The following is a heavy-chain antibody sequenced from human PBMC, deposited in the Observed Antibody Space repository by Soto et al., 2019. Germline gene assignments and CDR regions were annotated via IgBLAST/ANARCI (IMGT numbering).Heavy chain of an antibody. CDR1: GYSFTDYW. J-gene: IGHJ4*02. CDR3: ARDGLSSSSSFDY. CDR2: IYPGDSDT. Sequence: GESLKISCKASGYSFTDYWIGWVRPMPGKGLEWMGIIYPGDSDTKYSPSFQGQVTMSADKSISTAYLQWNSLKASDTAMYYCARDGLSSSSSFDYWGQGTLVTVSS. D-gene: IGHD6-6*01. V-gene: IGHV5-51*01.